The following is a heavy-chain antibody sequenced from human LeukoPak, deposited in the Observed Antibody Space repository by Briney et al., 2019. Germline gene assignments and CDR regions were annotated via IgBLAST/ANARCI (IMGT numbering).Heavy chain of an antibody. Sequence: ASVKVSCKASGYTFTGYYMHWVRQAPGQGLEWMGWINPNSGGTNYAQKFQGRVTMTRDTSISTAYMGLSRLRSDDTAVYYCARDLHDILTGYQEYYFDYWGQGTLVTVSS. D-gene: IGHD3-9*01. CDR2: INPNSGGT. CDR3: ARDLHDILTGYQEYYFDY. J-gene: IGHJ4*02. CDR1: GYTFTGYY. V-gene: IGHV1-2*02.